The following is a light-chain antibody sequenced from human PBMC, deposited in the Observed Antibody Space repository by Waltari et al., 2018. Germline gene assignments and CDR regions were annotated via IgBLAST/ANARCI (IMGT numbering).Light chain of an antibody. CDR2: LNN. Sequence: SFELTQPPSVSVSPGQTATITCSGHELAAKFVWWYQQRPGQSPVMVIYLNNKRPSGIPERFSGSISGSTATLTISGTQDLDEADYYCQTWDSSPVVFGGGTKLTVL. CDR1: ELAAKF. V-gene: IGLV3-1*01. CDR3: QTWDSSPVV. J-gene: IGLJ2*01.